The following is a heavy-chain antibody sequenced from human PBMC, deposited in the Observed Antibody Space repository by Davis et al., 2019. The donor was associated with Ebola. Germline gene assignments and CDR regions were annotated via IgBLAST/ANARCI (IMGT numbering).Heavy chain of an antibody. CDR2: IDWDDDK. CDR1: GFSLSTRGMC. D-gene: IGHD6-19*01. J-gene: IGHJ4*02. CDR3: AHRGIAVAGAFDY. V-gene: IGHV2-70*12. Sequence: SGPTLVKPPQTLTLTCTFSGFSLSTRGMCVSWIRQPPGKSLEWLARIDWDDDKYYSSSLKTRLTMSKDTSKNQVVLTMTNMDPVDTATYYCAHRGIAVAGAFDYWGQGTLVTVSS.